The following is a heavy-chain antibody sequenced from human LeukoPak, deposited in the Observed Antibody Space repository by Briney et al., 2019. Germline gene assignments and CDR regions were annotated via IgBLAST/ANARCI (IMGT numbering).Heavy chain of an antibody. CDR1: GFTVSNNY. D-gene: IGHD3-22*01. J-gene: IGHJ4*02. CDR3: AFDSSGYPAPFDY. Sequence: GGSLRLSCAASGFTVSNNYMSWVRQAPGKGLEWVSVIYSGGSTYYADSVKGRFTISRDNSKNTLYLQMDSLRAEDTAVYYCAFDSSGYPAPFDYWGQGTLVTVSS. V-gene: IGHV3-53*01. CDR2: IYSGGST.